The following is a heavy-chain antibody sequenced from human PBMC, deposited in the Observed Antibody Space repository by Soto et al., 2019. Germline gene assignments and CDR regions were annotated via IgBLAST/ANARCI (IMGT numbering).Heavy chain of an antibody. CDR3: ARDWAAALDY. J-gene: IGHJ4*02. Sequence: PGGSLRLSCAASGFIFSDYSMNRVRQAPGKGLEWVSSIGGSRGYIYYGDSVKGRFTISRDNAKNSVVLQMNNLRAEDTAVYDCARDWAAALDYWGPGTLVTVTS. V-gene: IGHV3-21*01. CDR2: IGGSRGYI. D-gene: IGHD6-13*01. CDR1: GFIFSDYS.